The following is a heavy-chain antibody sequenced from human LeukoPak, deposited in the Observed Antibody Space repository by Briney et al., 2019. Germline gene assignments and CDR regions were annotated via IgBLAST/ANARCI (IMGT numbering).Heavy chain of an antibody. J-gene: IGHJ4*02. CDR1: EYTFTGNY. CDR2: INPNSGGT. CDR3: ARDPQRVVVAATPFDY. V-gene: IGHV1-2*02. D-gene: IGHD2-15*01. Sequence: ASVKVSCKASEYTFTGNYMHWVRQAPGQGLEWMGWINPNSGGTNYAQKLQGRVTMTRDTSISTAYMELSRLRSDDTAVYYCARDPQRVVVAATPFDYWGQGTLVTVSS.